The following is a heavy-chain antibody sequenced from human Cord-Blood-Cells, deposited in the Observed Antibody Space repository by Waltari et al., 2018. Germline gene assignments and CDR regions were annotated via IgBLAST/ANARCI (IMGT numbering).Heavy chain of an antibody. CDR3: ASTIRGVSY. CDR2: INHSGST. J-gene: IGHJ4*02. CDR1: GGSFSGYY. Sequence: QVQLQQWGAGLLKPSETLSLTCAVYGGSFSGYYWSWIRQPPGKGLEWIGEINHSGSTNNTPSLKSRVTISVDTSKNQFSLKLSAVTAADTAVYYCASTIRGVSYWGQGTLVTVSS. D-gene: IGHD3-10*01. V-gene: IGHV4-34*01.